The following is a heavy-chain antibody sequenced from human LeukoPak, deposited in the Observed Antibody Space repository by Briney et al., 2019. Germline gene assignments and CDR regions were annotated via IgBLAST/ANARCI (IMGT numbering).Heavy chain of an antibody. J-gene: IGHJ5*02. Sequence: KPSETLSLTCAVYGGSFSGYYWSWIRQPPGKGLEWIGEINHSGSTYYNPSLKSRVTISVDTSKNQFSLKLSSVTAADTAVYYCARVQASGSYGYLGGVDPWGQGTLVTVSS. CDR3: ARVQASGSYGYLGGVDP. V-gene: IGHV4-34*01. CDR2: INHSGST. D-gene: IGHD5-18*01. CDR1: GGSFSGYY.